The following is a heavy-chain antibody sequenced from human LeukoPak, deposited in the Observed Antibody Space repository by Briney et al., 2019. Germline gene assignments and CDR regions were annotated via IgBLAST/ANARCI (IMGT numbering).Heavy chain of an antibody. V-gene: IGHV4-39*01. CDR1: GGSISSSSYY. CDR3: ARLLRGYWYFDL. CDR2: IYYSGST. Sequence: ETLSLTCTVSGGSISSSSYYWGWIRQPPGRGREWLGSIYYSGSTYYNPSLKSRVTISVDTSKNQFSLKLSSVTAADTAVYYCARLLRGYWYFDLWGRGTLVTVSS. J-gene: IGHJ2*01.